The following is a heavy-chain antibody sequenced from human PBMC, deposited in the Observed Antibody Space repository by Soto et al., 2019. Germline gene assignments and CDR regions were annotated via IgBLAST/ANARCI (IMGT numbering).Heavy chain of an antibody. J-gene: IGHJ4*02. CDR3: AREFLGYCSGGSCYSDY. CDR1: GFTFSSYG. Sequence: QVQLVESGGGVVQPGRSLRLSCAASGFTFSSYGMHWVRQAPGKGLERVAVIWYDGSNKYYADSVKGRFTISRDNSKNTLYLQMNSLRAEDTAVYYCAREFLGYCSGGSCYSDYWGQGTLVTVSS. CDR2: IWYDGSNK. D-gene: IGHD2-15*01. V-gene: IGHV3-33*01.